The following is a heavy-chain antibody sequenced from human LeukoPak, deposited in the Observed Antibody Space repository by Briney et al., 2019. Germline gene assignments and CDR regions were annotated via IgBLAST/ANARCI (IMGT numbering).Heavy chain of an antibody. CDR1: GGSISSYY. Sequence: PSETLSLTCTVSGGSISSYYWSWIRQPPGKRLEWIGYIYYSGNTNNNPSLKSRVTISVDTSKNQFSLKLSSVTAADTAVYYCAWTYYGSGSFRYYFDYWGQGTLVTVSS. J-gene: IGHJ4*02. D-gene: IGHD3-10*01. CDR2: IYYSGNT. V-gene: IGHV4-59*01. CDR3: AWTYYGSGSFRYYFDY.